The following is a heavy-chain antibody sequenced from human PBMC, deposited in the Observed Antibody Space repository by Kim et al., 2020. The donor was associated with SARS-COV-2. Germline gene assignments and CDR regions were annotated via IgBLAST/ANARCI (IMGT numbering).Heavy chain of an antibody. V-gene: IGHV4-61*02. D-gene: IGHD2-21*01. J-gene: IGHJ3*02. CDR1: GGSISSGSYY. CDR3: ARDFLIPDAFDI. CDR2: IYTSGST. Sequence: SETLSLTCTVSGGSISSGSYYWSWIGQPAGKGREWIGRIYTSGSTNDNPSRKSRITISVDTSKNQFSLKLSSVTAADTAVYYCARDFLIPDAFDIWGQGTMVTVSS.